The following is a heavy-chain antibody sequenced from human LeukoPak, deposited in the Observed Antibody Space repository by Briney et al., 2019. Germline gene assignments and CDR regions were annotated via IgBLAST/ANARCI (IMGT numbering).Heavy chain of an antibody. CDR2: ISAYNGNT. Sequence: GASVKVSCKASGYTFTSYGISWVRQAPGQGLEWMGWISAYNGNTNYAQKLQGRVTMATDTSTSTAYMELRSLRSDDTAVYYCAREGGSSPKYYYGMDVWGQGTTVTVSS. CDR1: GYTFTSYG. CDR3: AREGGSSPKYYYGMDV. V-gene: IGHV1-18*01. J-gene: IGHJ6*02.